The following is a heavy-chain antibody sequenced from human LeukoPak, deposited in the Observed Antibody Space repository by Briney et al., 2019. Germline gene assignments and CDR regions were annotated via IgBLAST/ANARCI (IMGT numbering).Heavy chain of an antibody. J-gene: IGHJ4*02. Sequence: SGTLSLTCAASGVSISSSEWWIWVRQPPGQGLEWIGEIHRAGRTRYNPSLKSRVTISMDYSKNQFSLKLTSVTAADTAIYYCGKTDIYFNPIDYWGPGSLVSVSS. CDR2: IHRAGRT. D-gene: IGHD3-9*01. V-gene: IGHV4-4*02. CDR3: GKTDIYFNPIDY. CDR1: GVSISSSEW.